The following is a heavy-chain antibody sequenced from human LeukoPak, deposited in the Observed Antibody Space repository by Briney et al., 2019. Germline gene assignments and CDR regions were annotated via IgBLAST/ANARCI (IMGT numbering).Heavy chain of an antibody. D-gene: IGHD6-19*01. V-gene: IGHV3-9*01. CDR2: ISWNSGSI. CDR1: GFTFDDYA. J-gene: IGHJ4*02. CDR3: AKDRSVAGYYLDY. Sequence: GGSLRLSCAASGFTFDDYAMHWVRQAPGKGLEWVSGISWNSGSIGYADSVKGRFTISRDDAKNSLYLQMNSLRAEDTALYYCAKDRSVAGYYLDYWGQGTLVTVSS.